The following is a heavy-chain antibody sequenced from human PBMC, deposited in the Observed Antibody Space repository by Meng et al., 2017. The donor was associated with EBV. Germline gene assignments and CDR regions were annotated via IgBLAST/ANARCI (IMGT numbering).Heavy chain of an antibody. J-gene: IGHJ4*02. CDR2: IYWDDAK. CDR3: AHSKYYSDSGGYWDYFDD. CDR1: GISLTPSGVG. Sequence: QITLKEFGPTLVQPTQTPLLTCTFSGISLTPSGVGVGWIRQPPGKALEWLAVIYWDDAKRYSPSLKNRLTITKDTSKNQVVLTMTNMDPVDTATYFCAHSKYYSDSGGYWDYFDDWGQGTLVTVSS. D-gene: IGHD3-10*01. V-gene: IGHV2-5*02.